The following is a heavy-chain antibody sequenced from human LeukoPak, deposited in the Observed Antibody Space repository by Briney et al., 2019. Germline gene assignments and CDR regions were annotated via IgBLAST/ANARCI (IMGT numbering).Heavy chain of an antibody. CDR1: GFTFDDYA. J-gene: IGHJ2*01. D-gene: IGHD6-13*01. CDR3: AKAPHSGTEWYFDL. V-gene: IGHV3-9*01. CDR2: ISWNSLFI. Sequence: GRSLRLSCAASGFTFDDYAMHWVRQAPGKGLEWVSSISWNSLFIGYADSVKGRFTISRDNAKNSLYLQLNSLRPEDTAFYYCAKAPHSGTEWYFDLWGRGTLVTVST.